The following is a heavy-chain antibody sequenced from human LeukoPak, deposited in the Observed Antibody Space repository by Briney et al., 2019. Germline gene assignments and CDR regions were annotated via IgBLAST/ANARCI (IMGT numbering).Heavy chain of an antibody. V-gene: IGHV4-39*01. CDR3: ARSASYNWNYGNFDY. CDR2: IYYSGST. Sequence: SQTLSLTCTVSGGSIRSGDYYWGWIRQPPGKGLEWIGSIYYSGSTYYNPSLKSRVTISVDTSKNQFSLKLSSVTAADTAVYYCARSASYNWNYGNFDYWGQGTLVTVSS. J-gene: IGHJ4*02. CDR1: GGSIRSGDYY. D-gene: IGHD1-7*01.